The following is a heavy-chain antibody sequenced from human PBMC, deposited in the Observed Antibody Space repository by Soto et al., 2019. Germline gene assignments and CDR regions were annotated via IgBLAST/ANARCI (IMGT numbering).Heavy chain of an antibody. J-gene: IGHJ6*02. CDR3: ARSGGAYCGGDCYGGSYYSYYGMDV. CDR2: INPSGGST. V-gene: IGHV1-46*03. Sequence: GASLKVSCKASGYTFTSYYMHWVRQAPGQGLEWMGIINPSGGSTSYAQKFQGRVTMTRDTSTSTVYMELSSLRSEDTAVYYCARSGGAYCGGDCYGGSYYSYYGMDVWGQGTTVTVSS. CDR1: GYTFTSYY. D-gene: IGHD2-21*02.